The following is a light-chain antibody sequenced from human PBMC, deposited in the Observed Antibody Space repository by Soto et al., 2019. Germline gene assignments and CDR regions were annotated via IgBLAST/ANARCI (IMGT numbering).Light chain of an antibody. CDR1: QSISTS. V-gene: IGKV3-15*01. CDR2: DVS. CDR3: QQYNNWPPLT. J-gene: IGKJ4*01. Sequence: EIVMTQSPATLSVSPGERATLSCRASQSISTSLAWYQQKPGQAPRLLIYDVSTRATGVPGRFSGGGSGTEFTLTISGLQSEDFAVYHCQQYNNWPPLTFGGGTKLEIK.